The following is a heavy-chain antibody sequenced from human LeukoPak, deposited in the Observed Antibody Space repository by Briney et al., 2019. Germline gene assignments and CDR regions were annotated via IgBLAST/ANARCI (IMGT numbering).Heavy chain of an antibody. CDR2: ISYDGSNK. J-gene: IGHJ4*02. D-gene: IGHD2-2*01. CDR3: ARDNYWPAATNFDY. CDR1: GFTFSSYA. V-gene: IGHV3-30*04. Sequence: GRSLRPSCAASGFTFSSYAMHWVRQAPGKGLEWVAVISYDGSNKYYADSVKGRFTISRDNSKNTLYLQMNSLRAEDTAVYYCARDNYWPAATNFDYWGQGTLVTVSS.